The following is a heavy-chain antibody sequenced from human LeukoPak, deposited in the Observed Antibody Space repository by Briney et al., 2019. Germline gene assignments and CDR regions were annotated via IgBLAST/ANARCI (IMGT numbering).Heavy chain of an antibody. CDR2: ISGSGGST. V-gene: IGHV3-23*01. CDR1: GFTFSNYA. CDR3: AKDRGILTGYHPS. Sequence: PGGSLRLSCAASGFTFSNYAMSWVRQAPGKGLEWVSAISGSGGSTYYADSVKGRFTISRDNSQNTLYLQVNSLRAEDTAVYYCAKDRGILTGYHPSWGQGTLVTVSS. J-gene: IGHJ4*02. D-gene: IGHD3-9*01.